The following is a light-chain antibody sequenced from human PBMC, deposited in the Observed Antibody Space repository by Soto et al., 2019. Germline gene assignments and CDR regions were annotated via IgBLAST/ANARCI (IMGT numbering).Light chain of an antibody. CDR3: QQYNSWPPKYT. J-gene: IGKJ2*01. CDR2: AAS. CDR1: QSVSST. Sequence: EIVMTQSPATLSVSPGERATLSCRASQSVSSTLAWYQQKPGQAPRLLIYAASTRATGIPARFSGSGSGTEFTLTISSLQSEDSAVYYCQQYNSWPPKYTFGQGTKLEIK. V-gene: IGKV3-15*01.